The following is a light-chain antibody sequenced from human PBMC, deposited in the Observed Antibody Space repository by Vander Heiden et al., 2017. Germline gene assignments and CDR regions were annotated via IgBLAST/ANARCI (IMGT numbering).Light chain of an antibody. CDR1: SSNIGTNY. CDR3: AAWDDSLSGPHVV. CDR2: RSN. V-gene: IGLV1-47*01. J-gene: IGLJ2*01. Sequence: QSVLTQPPSASGTPGQRVTIYCSGSSSNIGTNYVYWYQQLPGTAPKLLIYRSNQRPSGVPGRFSGSKSGTSASLAISGLRSEDEADYYCAAWDDSLSGPHVVFGGGTKLTVL.